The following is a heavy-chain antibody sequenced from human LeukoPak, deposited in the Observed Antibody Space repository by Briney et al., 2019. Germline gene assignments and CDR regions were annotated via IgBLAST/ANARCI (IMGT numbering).Heavy chain of an antibody. CDR2: IYYSGST. CDR1: GGSISSGGYY. D-gene: IGHD6-19*01. J-gene: IGHJ4*02. CDR3: ARESSGSGWDTFDY. V-gene: IGHV4-31*03. Sequence: PSETLSLTCTVSGGSISSGGYYWSWIRQHPGKGLEWIGYIYYSGSTYYNPSLKGRVTISVDTSKNQFSLKLSSVTAADTAVYYCARESSGSGWDTFDYWGQGTLVTVSS.